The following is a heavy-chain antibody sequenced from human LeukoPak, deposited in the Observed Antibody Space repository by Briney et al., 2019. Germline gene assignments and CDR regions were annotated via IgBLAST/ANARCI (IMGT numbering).Heavy chain of an antibody. D-gene: IGHD6-13*01. CDR1: GFTFTSYA. CDR3: AKDQGSSSIDY. Sequence: GGSLRLSCAASGFTFTSYAMSWVRQAPGKGLKWVSAISGSGGSTYYADSVKGRFTISRDNSKNTLYLQMNSLRAEDTAVYYCAKDQGSSSIDYWGQGTLVTVSS. V-gene: IGHV3-23*01. CDR2: ISGSGGST. J-gene: IGHJ4*02.